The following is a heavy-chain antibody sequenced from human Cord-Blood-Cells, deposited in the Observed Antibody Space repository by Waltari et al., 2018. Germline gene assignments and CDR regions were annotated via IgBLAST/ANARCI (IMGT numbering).Heavy chain of an antibody. V-gene: IGHV1-3*01. CDR2: INAGNGNT. Sequence: QVQLVQSGAEVKKPGASVTVSCKAAGYTFTSHAMHWVRQAPGQRLEWMGWINAGNGNTKYSQKFQGRVTITRDTSASTAYMELSSLRSEDTAVYYCARDPSSSSFDYWGQGTLVTVSS. D-gene: IGHD6-6*01. CDR3: ARDPSSSSFDY. J-gene: IGHJ4*02. CDR1: GYTFTSHA.